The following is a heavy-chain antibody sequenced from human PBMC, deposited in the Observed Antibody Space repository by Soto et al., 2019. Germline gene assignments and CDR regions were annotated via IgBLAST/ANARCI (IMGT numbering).Heavy chain of an antibody. Sequence: QLQLQESGPGLVKPSETLSLTCTVSGGSISSSSYYWSWIRQPPGKGLEWIGSIYYSGSTYYNPSLKSRVTISVDTSKNQFSLKLSSVTAADTAVYYCAIVGGTPLSSGYPDYWGQGTLVTVSS. D-gene: IGHD3-3*01. CDR2: IYYSGST. V-gene: IGHV4-39*01. J-gene: IGHJ4*02. CDR1: GGSISSSSYY. CDR3: AIVGGTPLSSGYPDY.